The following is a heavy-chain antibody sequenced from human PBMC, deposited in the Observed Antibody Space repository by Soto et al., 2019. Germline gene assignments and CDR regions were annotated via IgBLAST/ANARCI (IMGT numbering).Heavy chain of an antibody. J-gene: IGHJ5*02. V-gene: IGHV4-34*01. CDR1: GGSFSGYY. CDR3: ARVRQWLLRKGIGWSDP. CDR2: INHSGST. D-gene: IGHD6-19*01. Sequence: QVQLQQWGAGLLKPSETLSLTCAVYGGSFSGYYWSWIRQPPGKGLEWIGEINHSGSTNYNPSLKSRVTISVDTSKTHFSLKLSSVTDADKAVDYCARVRQWLLRKGIGWSDPWGQGTLVTVSS.